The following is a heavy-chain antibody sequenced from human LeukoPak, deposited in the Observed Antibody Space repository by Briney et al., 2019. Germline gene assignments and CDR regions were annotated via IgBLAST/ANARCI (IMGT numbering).Heavy chain of an antibody. CDR3: AKKLTIFGVVTTPTYMDV. Sequence: GGSLRLSCAASGFTFSTYGMHWVRQAPGKGLEWVAFIRYDGSNKFHADSVKGRFTISRDNSKNTLYLQMNSLRVEDTAVYYCAKKLTIFGVVTTPTYMDVWGKGTTVTVSS. CDR1: GFTFSTYG. V-gene: IGHV3-30*02. J-gene: IGHJ6*03. D-gene: IGHD3-3*01. CDR2: IRYDGSNK.